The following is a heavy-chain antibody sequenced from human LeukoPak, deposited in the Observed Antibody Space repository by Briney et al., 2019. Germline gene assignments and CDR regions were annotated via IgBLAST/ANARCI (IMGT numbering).Heavy chain of an antibody. CDR1: GFSLSPYG. CDR3: ARVTAVAGTSVGVGA. J-gene: IGHJ4*02. Sequence: PGGSLRLSCAASGFSLSPYGMNWVRQAPGRGLEWVSGITGSSGTAYYAGSVKGRFTISRDNAKNTLYLQMNSLRAEDTAVYYCARVTAVAGTSVGVGAWGQGILVTVS. V-gene: IGHV3-48*04. CDR2: ITGSSGTA. D-gene: IGHD6-19*01.